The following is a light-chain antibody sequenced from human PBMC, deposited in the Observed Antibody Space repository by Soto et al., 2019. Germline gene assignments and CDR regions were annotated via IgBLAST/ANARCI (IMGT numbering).Light chain of an antibody. CDR1: SSDVGGYNY. CDR2: DVT. Sequence: QSALTQPASVSGSPGQSITISCTGTSSDVGGYNYVSWYQNHPGKAPKLIIYDVTNRPSGVSNPFSGSKSGNTASLTISGLQPEDEADYYCSSYTTSNTRQIVFGTGTKVTVL. J-gene: IGLJ1*01. V-gene: IGLV2-14*03. CDR3: SSYTTSNTRQIV.